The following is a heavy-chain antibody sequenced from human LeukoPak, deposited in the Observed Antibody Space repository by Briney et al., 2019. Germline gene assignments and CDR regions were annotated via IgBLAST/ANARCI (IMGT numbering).Heavy chain of an antibody. J-gene: IGHJ2*01. CDR2: ISHSGST. D-gene: IGHD5-12*01. CDR1: GGSFSGYY. Sequence: PSETLSLTCAVSGGSFSGYYWSWIRQPPGKGLDWIGEISHSGSTNYSPSLKSRVTISVDTSKNQFSLNLSSVTAADTAVYYCARALVRATMVWYFDLWGRGTLVTVSS. V-gene: IGHV4-34*01. CDR3: ARALVRATMVWYFDL.